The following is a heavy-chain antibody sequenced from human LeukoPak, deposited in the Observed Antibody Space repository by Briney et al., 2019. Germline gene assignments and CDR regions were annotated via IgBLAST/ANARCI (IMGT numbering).Heavy chain of an antibody. J-gene: IGHJ4*02. CDR1: GFTFSSYE. Sequence: PGGSLRLSCAASGFTFSSYEMNWVRQAPGKGLEWVSYIGSSGSTIYYADSVKGRFTISRDNAKNSLYLQMNSLRAEDTAVYYCAKLGGRSNWNSFDYWGQGTLVTVSS. D-gene: IGHD1-20*01. CDR3: AKLGGRSNWNSFDY. CDR2: IGSSGSTI. V-gene: IGHV3-48*03.